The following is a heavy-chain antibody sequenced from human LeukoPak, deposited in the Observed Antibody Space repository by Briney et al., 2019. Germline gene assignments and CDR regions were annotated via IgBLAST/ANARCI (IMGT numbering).Heavy chain of an antibody. V-gene: IGHV3-7*03. D-gene: IGHD1-26*01. CDR2: INQGGSEK. CDR3: ARDVSGGRGATEY. Sequence: SGGSLRLSCAASGFTFSSYWMSWLRQAPGKRLEWVGNINQGGSEKNYVDSVKGRFTLSRDNAKNSLDLQMNSLRADDTAVYYCARDVSGGRGATEYWGQGTLVTVSS. CDR1: GFTFSSYW. J-gene: IGHJ4*02.